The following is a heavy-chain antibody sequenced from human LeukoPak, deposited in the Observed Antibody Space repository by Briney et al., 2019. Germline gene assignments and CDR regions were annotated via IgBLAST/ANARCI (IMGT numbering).Heavy chain of an antibody. CDR1: GGSFSGYY. Sequence: SETLSLTCAVYGGSFSGYYWSWIRQPPGKGLEWIGEINHSGSTNYNPSLKSRVTISVDTSKNQFSLKLSSVTAADTAFYYCARGGYVHGLDVWGQGTTVTVSS. V-gene: IGHV4-34*01. CDR2: INHSGST. CDR3: ARGGYVHGLDV. J-gene: IGHJ6*02. D-gene: IGHD5-12*01.